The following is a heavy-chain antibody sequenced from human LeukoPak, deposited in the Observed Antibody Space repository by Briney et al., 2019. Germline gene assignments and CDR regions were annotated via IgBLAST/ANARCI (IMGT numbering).Heavy chain of an antibody. D-gene: IGHD1-1*01. J-gene: IGHJ4*02. Sequence: GASVKVSCKASGYTFTSYDINWVRQATGQGLEWMGWISAYNGNTNYAQKLQGRVTMTTDTSTSTAYMELRSLRSDDTAVYYCARDLPVSQLRVQKFDYWGQGTLVTVSS. V-gene: IGHV1-18*01. CDR3: ARDLPVSQLRVQKFDY. CDR1: GYTFTSYD. CDR2: ISAYNGNT.